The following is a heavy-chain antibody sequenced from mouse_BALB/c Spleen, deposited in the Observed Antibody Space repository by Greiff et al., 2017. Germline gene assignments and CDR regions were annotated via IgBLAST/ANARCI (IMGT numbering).Heavy chain of an antibody. CDR3: ARSDPPYYYGSSY. CDR1: GYAFTNYL. CDR2: INPGSGGT. D-gene: IGHD1-1*01. Sequence: QVQLKQSGAELVRPGTSVKVSCKASGYAFTNYLIEWVKQRPGQGLEWIGVINPGSGGTNYNEKFKGKATLTADKSSSTAYMQLSSLTSDDSAVYFCARSDPPYYYGSSYWGQGTTLTVSS. J-gene: IGHJ2*01. V-gene: IGHV1-54*01.